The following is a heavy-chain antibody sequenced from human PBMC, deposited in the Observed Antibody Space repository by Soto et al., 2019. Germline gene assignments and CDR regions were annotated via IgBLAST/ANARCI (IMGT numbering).Heavy chain of an antibody. V-gene: IGHV1-69*12. CDR2: SILPFGTP. Sequence: QVRLVQSGAEVKKTGSSVKVSCKASGTTFSNYAIGWVRQAPGQGLEWMGGSILPFGTPNYAQKFQGRVTITADESMTTAFMELRGLRSEHTAVYFCVRGPDYEGYFDYWGQGTLVTVSS. J-gene: IGHJ4*02. CDR3: VRGPDYEGYFDY. D-gene: IGHD3-22*01. CDR1: GTTFSNYA.